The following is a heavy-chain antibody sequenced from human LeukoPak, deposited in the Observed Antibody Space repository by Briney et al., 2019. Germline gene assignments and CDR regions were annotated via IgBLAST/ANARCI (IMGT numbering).Heavy chain of an antibody. CDR3: ARDGSGWSRDY. D-gene: IGHD6-19*01. CDR2: ISSGGSYI. CDR1: GSTFSSCS. J-gene: IGHJ4*02. Sequence: GGSLRLSCAASGSTFSSCSMNWVRQAPGKGLEWVSSISSGGSYIYYADSVKGRFTISRDNAKNSLYLQMNSLRAEDTALYYCARDGSGWSRDYWGQGTLVTVSS. V-gene: IGHV3-21*01.